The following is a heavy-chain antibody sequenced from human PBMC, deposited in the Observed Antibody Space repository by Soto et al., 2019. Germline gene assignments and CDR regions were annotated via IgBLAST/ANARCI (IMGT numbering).Heavy chain of an antibody. Sequence: SETLSLTCTVSGGSISSSSYYWGWIRQPPGKGLEWIGSIYYSGSTYYNPSLKSRVPISVATSQNQFSLKLGSVTAADTAVYYCARLRCSSTSCIGRPLGYRYYYGMDVWGQGTTVTVSS. J-gene: IGHJ6*02. CDR3: ARLRCSSTSCIGRPLGYRYYYGMDV. CDR1: GGSISSSSYY. V-gene: IGHV4-39*01. CDR2: IYYSGST. D-gene: IGHD2-2*01.